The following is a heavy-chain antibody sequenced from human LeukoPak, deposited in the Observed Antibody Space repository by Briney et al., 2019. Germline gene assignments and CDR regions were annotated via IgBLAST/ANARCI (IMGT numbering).Heavy chain of an antibody. Sequence: ASVKVSCKAPGYTFTAYGISWVRQAPGQGLEWMGWISGYNGNTKYVQKFQGRVTMTTDTPTSTVYMELRSLRSDDTAVYYCARDHWSGSGFRLYGTDVWGKGTTVTVSS. D-gene: IGHD3-10*01. J-gene: IGHJ6*04. CDR3: ARDHWSGSGFRLYGTDV. V-gene: IGHV1-18*04. CDR2: ISGYNGNT. CDR1: GYTFTAYG.